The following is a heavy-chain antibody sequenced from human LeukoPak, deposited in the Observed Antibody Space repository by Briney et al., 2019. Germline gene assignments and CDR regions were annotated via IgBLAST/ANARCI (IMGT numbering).Heavy chain of an antibody. J-gene: IGHJ4*02. CDR3: VRVDDYGDYPYYFDS. CDR2: IYSGGST. D-gene: IGHD4-17*01. V-gene: IGHV3-66*01. CDR1: GFLFSSKY. Sequence: GESLRLSCAASGFLFSSKYMSWVRQAPAKGLEWVSVIYSGGSTYYADSVKGRFTISRDNSKNTVYLQMNSLRAEDTAVYYCVRVDDYGDYPYYFDSWGQGTLVTVSS.